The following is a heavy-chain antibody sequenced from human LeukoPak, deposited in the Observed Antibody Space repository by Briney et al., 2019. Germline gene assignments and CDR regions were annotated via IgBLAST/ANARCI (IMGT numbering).Heavy chain of an antibody. Sequence: ASVKVSCKASGYTFTGYYMHWVRQAPGQGLEWMGWINPNSGGTNYAQKFQGRVTMTRDTSISTAYMELSRLRSDDTAVYYCARDPRSSMSSGWYRYFDYWGQGTLVTVSS. V-gene: IGHV1-2*02. D-gene: IGHD6-19*01. CDR2: INPNSGGT. J-gene: IGHJ4*02. CDR3: ARDPRSSMSSGWYRYFDY. CDR1: GYTFTGYY.